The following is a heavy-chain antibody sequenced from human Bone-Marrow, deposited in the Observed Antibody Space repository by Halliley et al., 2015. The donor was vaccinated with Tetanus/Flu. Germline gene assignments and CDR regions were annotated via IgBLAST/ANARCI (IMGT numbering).Heavy chain of an antibody. CDR3: ARAGDGLWYPLGD. D-gene: IGHD6-13*01. Sequence: SLRLSCAASGFNFNSYSMHWVRQAPGKGLEWVAGISWNSGSIEYAASVKGRFTVSRDNAKNSLFLQMKSLRPEDTAFYYCARAGDGLWYPLGDWGQGALVTVSS. CDR1: GFNFNSYS. CDR2: ISWNSGSI. V-gene: IGHV3-9*01. J-gene: IGHJ4*02.